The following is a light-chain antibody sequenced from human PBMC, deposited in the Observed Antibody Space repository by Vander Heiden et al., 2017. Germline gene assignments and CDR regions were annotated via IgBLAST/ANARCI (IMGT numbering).Light chain of an antibody. Sequence: EIVLTQSPATLSLSPGERATLSCRASQSVSSYLAWYQQKPGQAPRLLIYDASNRATGIQARFSGSGYGTDFTLTISSLEPEDFAVYYCQQRSNWPPTWTFGQGTKVEIK. CDR1: QSVSSY. CDR2: DAS. J-gene: IGKJ1*01. V-gene: IGKV3-11*01. CDR3: QQRSNWPPTWT.